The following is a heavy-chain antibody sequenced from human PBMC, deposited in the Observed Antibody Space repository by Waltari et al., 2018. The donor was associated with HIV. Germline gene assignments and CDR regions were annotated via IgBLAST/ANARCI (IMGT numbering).Heavy chain of an antibody. CDR1: GGSFSGYY. D-gene: IGHD3-22*01. CDR3: ASRDNYYDSSGYYPFDY. J-gene: IGHJ4*02. Sequence: QVQLQQWGAGLLKPSETLSLTCAVYGGSFSGYYWSWIRQPPGKGLEWIGEINHSGSTNYNPSLKSRVTISVDTSKNQFSLKLSSVTAADTAVYYCASRDNYYDSSGYYPFDYWGQGTLVTVSS. V-gene: IGHV4-34*01. CDR2: INHSGST.